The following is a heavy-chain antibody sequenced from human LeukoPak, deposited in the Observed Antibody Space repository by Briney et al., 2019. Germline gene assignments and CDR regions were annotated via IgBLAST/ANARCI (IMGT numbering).Heavy chain of an antibody. CDR1: GGSISSYY. V-gene: IGHV4-39*07. J-gene: IGHJ4*02. CDR2: FYYSGST. Sequence: SETLSLTCTVSGGSISSYYWGWIRQPPGKGLEWIGTFYYSGSTNYNPSLKSRVTISVDTSKNQFSLNLSSVTAADTADYYCARLRVRGYGYGPWEGPTWLDYWGQGTLVTVSS. D-gene: IGHD5-18*01. CDR3: ARLRVRGYGYGPWEGPTWLDY.